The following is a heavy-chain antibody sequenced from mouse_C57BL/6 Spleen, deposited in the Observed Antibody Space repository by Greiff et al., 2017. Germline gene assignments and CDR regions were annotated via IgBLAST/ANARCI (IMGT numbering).Heavy chain of an antibody. CDR3: AREDGGGDDMGAWFAY. CDR2: IYPGSGST. CDR1: GYTFTSYW. V-gene: IGHV1-55*01. Sequence: QVQLQQPGAELVKPGASVKMSCKASGYTFTSYWITWVKQRPGQGLEWIGDIYPGSGSTNYNEKFKSKATLTVDTSSSTAYMQLSSLTSEDSAVFYCAREDGGGDDMGAWFAYWGQGTLVTVSA. J-gene: IGHJ3*01. D-gene: IGHD2-2*01.